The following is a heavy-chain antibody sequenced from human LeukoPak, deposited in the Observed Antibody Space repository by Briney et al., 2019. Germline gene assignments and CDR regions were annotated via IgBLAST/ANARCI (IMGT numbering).Heavy chain of an antibody. D-gene: IGHD1-26*01. CDR1: GFTFSSYA. J-gene: IGHJ4*02. V-gene: IGHV3-30-3*01. CDR3: ARAAVIVGASYFDY. CDR2: ISYDGSNK. Sequence: GRSLRLSCAASGFTFSSYAMHWVRQAPGKGLEWVAVISYDGSNKYYADSVKGRFTISRDNSKNTLYLQMNSLRAEDTAVYYCARAAVIVGASYFDYWGQGTPVTVSS.